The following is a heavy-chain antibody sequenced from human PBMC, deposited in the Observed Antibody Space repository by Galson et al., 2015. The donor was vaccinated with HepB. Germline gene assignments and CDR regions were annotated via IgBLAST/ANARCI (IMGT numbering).Heavy chain of an antibody. D-gene: IGHD3-10*01. V-gene: IGHV3-30*02. Sequence: SLRLSCAVSGFPFSNYGMHWVRQAPGKGLEWVAFVRFDGLKTKYAESVKGRVTVSRDNSNNTLYLQMTSLRLEDTAVYYCAKGRPGSFDYWDQGTLVIVSS. CDR3: AKGRPGSFDY. CDR1: GFPFSNYG. J-gene: IGHJ4*01. CDR2: VRFDGLKT.